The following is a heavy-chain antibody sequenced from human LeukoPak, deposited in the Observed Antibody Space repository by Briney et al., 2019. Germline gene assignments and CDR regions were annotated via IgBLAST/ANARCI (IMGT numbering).Heavy chain of an antibody. CDR2: MAFDGGNQ. CDR1: GFTFSSYA. D-gene: IGHD3-3*01. CDR3: SKSGPSESGYLHWFDP. Sequence: GGSLTLSCAASGFTFSSYAMHWVRQAPGKGLEWVAVMAFDGGNQYYADSVKGRFTISRDNSKDTLYLQMNSLRAEDTAVSYCSKSGPSESGYLHWFDPWGQGTLVTVSS. J-gene: IGHJ5*02. V-gene: IGHV3-30*18.